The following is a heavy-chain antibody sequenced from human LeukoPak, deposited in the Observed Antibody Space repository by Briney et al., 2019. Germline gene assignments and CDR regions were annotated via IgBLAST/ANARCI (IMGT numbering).Heavy chain of an antibody. D-gene: IGHD6-19*01. CDR2: INHSGST. CDR1: GGSFSGYY. V-gene: IGHV4-34*01. Sequence: SETLSLTCAVYGGSFSGYYWSWIRQPPGKGLEWIGEINHSGSTNCNPSLKSRVTISVDTSKNQFSLKLSSVTAADTAVYYCARETEVPGGRSWDFWGQGTLVTVSS. CDR3: ARETEVPGGRSWDF. J-gene: IGHJ4*02.